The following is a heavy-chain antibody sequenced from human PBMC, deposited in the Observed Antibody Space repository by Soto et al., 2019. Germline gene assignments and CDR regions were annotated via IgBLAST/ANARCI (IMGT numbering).Heavy chain of an antibody. CDR3: ARDLSYDILPGYYQGRYGRDV. CDR2: IYTSGST. CDR1: GGSISSYY. Sequence: SETLSLTCTVSGGSISSYYWSWIRQPAEKGLEWIGRIYTSGSTNYNPSLKSRVTMSVDTSKNQFSLKLSSVTAADTAVYYCARDLSYDILPGYYQGRYGRDVWGQGPTVTVSS. J-gene: IGHJ6*02. D-gene: IGHD3-9*01. V-gene: IGHV4-4*07.